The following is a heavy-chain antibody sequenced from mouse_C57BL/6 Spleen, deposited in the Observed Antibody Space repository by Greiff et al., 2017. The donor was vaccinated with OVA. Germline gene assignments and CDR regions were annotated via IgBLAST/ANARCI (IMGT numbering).Heavy chain of an antibody. CDR1: GYTFTDYY. CDR3: ARGGGSSYRHAMDY. J-gene: IGHJ4*01. CDR2: IYPGSGNT. Sequence: QVQLQQSGAELVRPGASVKLSCKASGYTFTDYYINWVKQRPGQGLEWIARIYPGSGNTYYNEKFKGKATLTAEKSSSTAYMQLRSLTSEDAAVYFCARGGGSSYRHAMDYWGQGTSVTVS. D-gene: IGHD1-1*01. V-gene: IGHV1-76*01.